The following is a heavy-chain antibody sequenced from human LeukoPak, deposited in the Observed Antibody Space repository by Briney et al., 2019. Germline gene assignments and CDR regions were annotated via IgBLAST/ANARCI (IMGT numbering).Heavy chain of an antibody. Sequence: NPSETLSLTCAVYGGSLSGYYWTWIRQSPGQGLEWIGEINHSGITNYKSSLKSRVTMSVDTSKNQFSLNLRSVTAADTAVYFCVRRIRGDRCFEHWGQGTLVTVSS. V-gene: IGHV4-34*01. CDR1: GGSLSGYY. D-gene: IGHD3-10*01. J-gene: IGHJ1*01. CDR2: INHSGIT. CDR3: VRRIRGDRCFEH.